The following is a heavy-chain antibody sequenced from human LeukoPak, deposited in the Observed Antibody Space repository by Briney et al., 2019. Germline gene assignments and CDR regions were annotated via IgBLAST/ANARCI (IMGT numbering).Heavy chain of an antibody. V-gene: IGHV3-74*01. CDR3: AKDPGVAGTARGGWFDP. CDR1: GFTFSSYW. J-gene: IGHJ5*02. D-gene: IGHD6-19*01. Sequence: PGGSLRLSCAASGFTFSSYWMHWVRQAPGKGLVWVSRINSDGSSTSYADSVKGRFTISRDNSKNTLYLQMNSLRAEDTAVYYCAKDPGVAGTARGGWFDPWGQGTLVTVSS. CDR2: INSDGSST.